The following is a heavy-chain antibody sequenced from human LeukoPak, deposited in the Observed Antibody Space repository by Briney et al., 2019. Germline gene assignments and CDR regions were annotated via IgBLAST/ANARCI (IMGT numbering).Heavy chain of an antibody. CDR3: ARGDVWELDWFDP. CDR2: FHSMWST. CDR1: GGSINNYY. V-gene: IGHV4-59*01. Sequence: SETLSLTCTVSGGSINNYYWSWIRQPPRKGLEWIGYFHSMWSTNYNPSLKSRVIISVDTSKDQLSLELTSVTAADTAVYFCARGDVWELDWFDPWGQGTLVTVSS. J-gene: IGHJ5*02. D-gene: IGHD1-26*01.